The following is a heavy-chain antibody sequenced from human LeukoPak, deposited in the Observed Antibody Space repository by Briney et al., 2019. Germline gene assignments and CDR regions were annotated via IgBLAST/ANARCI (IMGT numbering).Heavy chain of an antibody. CDR2: IYSYGSST. D-gene: IGHD3-16*01. CDR3: VRDLAVITFPPDAFDI. Sequence: PGGSLRHSSEASGFTLTIYWIHWVRQTPGKGLVWVSRIYSYGSSTSYADSVKGRFTISRDNAKNTLYLQMNSLRAEDTAVYYCVRDLAVITFPPDAFDIWGQGTMVTVSS. V-gene: IGHV3-74*01. CDR1: GFTLTIYW. J-gene: IGHJ3*02.